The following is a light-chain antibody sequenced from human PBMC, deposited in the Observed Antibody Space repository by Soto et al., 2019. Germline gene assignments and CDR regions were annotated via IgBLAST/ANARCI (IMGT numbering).Light chain of an antibody. CDR3: SSYRTGGSLV. CDR1: SSDVGGYNY. J-gene: IGLJ1*01. CDR2: EVS. V-gene: IGLV2-14*01. Sequence: QSVLTQTASLSGTPGPSIAISCTGTSSDVGGYNYVSWYQQLPGKAPKLLISEVSNRPSGVSHRFSGSKSGNTASLTISGLQAEDEADDYCSSYRTGGSLVFASGSKVT.